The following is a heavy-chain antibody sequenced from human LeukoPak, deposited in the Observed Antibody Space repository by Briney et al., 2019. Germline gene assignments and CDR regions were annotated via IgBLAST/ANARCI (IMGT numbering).Heavy chain of an antibody. J-gene: IGHJ6*02. V-gene: IGHV4-39*01. CDR3: ARRSHCTGSSCPSV. CDR1: GDSIGSSHYY. Sequence: SETLSLTCTISGDSIGSSHYYWVWIRQRPGKGLEWVGSIYFDGSTYYNPALKSRVTIFLDTSKVQFSLKLSSVTATDTAVYYCARRSHCTGSSCPSVWGQGTTVTVSS. D-gene: IGHD2-15*01. CDR2: IYFDGST.